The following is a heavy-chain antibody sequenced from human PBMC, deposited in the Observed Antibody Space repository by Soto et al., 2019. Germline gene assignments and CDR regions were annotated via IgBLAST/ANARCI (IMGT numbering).Heavy chain of an antibody. CDR2: IWYDGNNK. V-gene: IGHV3-33*01. D-gene: IGHD6-13*01. CDR3: ARDYSSNWYYFDY. J-gene: IGHJ4*02. CDR1: GFTFSRHG. Sequence: HPGGSLRLSCVASGFTFSRHGMHWVRQAPGKGLEWVAVIWYDGNNKYYADSVKGRFTVSRDNSKNTLYLQMNSLRAEDSAVYYCARDYSSNWYYFDYWGQGSLVTVSS.